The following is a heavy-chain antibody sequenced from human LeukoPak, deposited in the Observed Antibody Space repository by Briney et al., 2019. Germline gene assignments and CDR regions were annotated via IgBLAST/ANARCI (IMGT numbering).Heavy chain of an antibody. D-gene: IGHD2-15*01. CDR3: AKEGGSYSHYRYYFDY. CDR1: GFTFSSYG. J-gene: IGHJ4*02. V-gene: IGHV3-30*02. CDR2: IRYDGSNK. Sequence: AGGSLTLSCAASGFTFSSYGMHWVRQAPGKGLEWVAFIRYDGSNKYYADSVKGRFTISRDNSKNTLYLQMNSLRAEDTAVYYCAKEGGSYSHYRYYFDYWGQGTLVTVSS.